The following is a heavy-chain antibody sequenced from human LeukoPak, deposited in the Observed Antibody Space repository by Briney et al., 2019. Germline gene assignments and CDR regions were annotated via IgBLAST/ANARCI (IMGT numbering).Heavy chain of an antibody. Sequence: SETLSLTCTVSGGSISSYYWSWIRQPAGKGLEWIGRIYTSGSTNYNPSLKSRVTMSVDTSKNQFSLKLSSVPAADTAVYYCARDVLRHFGWPTRGYYYYYGMDVWGQGTTVTVSS. D-gene: IGHD3-9*01. CDR3: ARDVLRHFGWPTRGYYYYYGMDV. CDR2: IYTSGST. J-gene: IGHJ6*02. CDR1: GGSISSYY. V-gene: IGHV4-4*07.